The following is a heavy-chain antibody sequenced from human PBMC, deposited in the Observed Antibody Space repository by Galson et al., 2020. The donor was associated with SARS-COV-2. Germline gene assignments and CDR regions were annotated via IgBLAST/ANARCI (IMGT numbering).Heavy chain of an antibody. CDR1: GGSISSSSNY. V-gene: IGHV4-39*01. CDR2: IYYSWTA. CDR3: ARRGSRIGDRRDYNYLDV. Sequence: SETLSLTCIVSGGSISSSSNYWDWIRQPPGKGLEWIGSIYYSWTAYYNPSLKSRGTISVDTSKNQVFLRLSPVTAADTAVYYCARRGSRIGDRRDYNYLDVWGKGTTVTVSS. D-gene: IGHD2-2*02. J-gene: IGHJ6*03.